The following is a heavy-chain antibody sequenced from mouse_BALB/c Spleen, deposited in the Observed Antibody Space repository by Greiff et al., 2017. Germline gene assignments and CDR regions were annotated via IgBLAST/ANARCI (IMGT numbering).Heavy chain of an antibody. D-gene: IGHD2-1*01. Sequence: EVQLQQSGPELVQPGASVKIPCKASGYTFTDYNMDWVQQSHGKSLEWIGDINPNNGGTIYNQKFKGKATLTVDKSSSTAYMELRSLTSEDTAVYYCARWNGNYGFAYWGQGTLVTVSA. J-gene: IGHJ3*01. CDR2: INPNNGGT. CDR1: GYTFTDYN. CDR3: ARWNGNYGFAY. V-gene: IGHV1-18*01.